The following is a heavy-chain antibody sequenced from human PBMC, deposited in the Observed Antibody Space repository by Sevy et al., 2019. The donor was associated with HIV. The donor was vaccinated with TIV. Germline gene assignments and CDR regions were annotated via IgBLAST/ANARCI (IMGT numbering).Heavy chain of an antibody. V-gene: IGHV3-30*03. Sequence: GGSLRLSCAASGFNFRIYAMHWVRQAPGKGLEWVAVISYDGSDKFYAGSVKGRFTISRDNSKNMVFLQLNSLRGDDTAVYYCATGRQGATYGYWGQGTPVTVSS. J-gene: IGHJ4*02. CDR2: ISYDGSDK. CDR3: ATGRQGATYGY. D-gene: IGHD1-26*01. CDR1: GFNFRIYA.